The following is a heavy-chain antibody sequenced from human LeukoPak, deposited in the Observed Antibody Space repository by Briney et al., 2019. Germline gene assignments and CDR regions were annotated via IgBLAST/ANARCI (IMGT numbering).Heavy chain of an antibody. J-gene: IGHJ4*02. V-gene: IGHV3-30*18. D-gene: IGHD5-18*01. CDR2: ISYDGSNK. CDR3: AKPLELGAMAYYFDY. CDR1: GFTLSSYG. Sequence: GGSLRLSCAASGFTLSSYGMHWVRQAPGKGLEWVALISYDGSNKYYADSVKGRFAISRDNSKNTLYLQMNSLRAEDTAVYYCAKPLELGAMAYYFDYWGQGTLVTVSS.